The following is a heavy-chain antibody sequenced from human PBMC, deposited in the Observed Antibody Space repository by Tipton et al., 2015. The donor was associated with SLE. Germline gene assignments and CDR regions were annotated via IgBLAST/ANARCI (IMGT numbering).Heavy chain of an antibody. CDR3: ARDRTSATSGTRGDL. Sequence: SGFTFSDYSMTWVRQAPGKGLEWVSYISSLSSTMYYADSVKGRFTISRDNAKNSLYLHMNSLTDGDTATYYCARDRTSATSGTRGDLWGQGTLVTVSS. CDR2: ISSLSSTM. D-gene: IGHD3-10*01. V-gene: IGHV3-48*02. CDR1: GFTFSDYS. J-gene: IGHJ5*02.